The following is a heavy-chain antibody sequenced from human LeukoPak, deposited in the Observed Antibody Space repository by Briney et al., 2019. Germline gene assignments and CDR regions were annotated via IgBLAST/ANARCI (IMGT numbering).Heavy chain of an antibody. CDR1: GFTFSSYS. J-gene: IGHJ3*02. CDR3: ARDGGYSYGPDAFDI. D-gene: IGHD5-18*01. V-gene: IGHV3-21*01. Sequence: GGSLRLSCAASGFTFSSYSMNWVRQAPGKGLEWVSSISSSRSYIYYADSVKGRFTISRDNAKNSLYLQMNSLRAEDTAVYYCARDGGYSYGPDAFDIWGQGTMVTVSS. CDR2: ISSSRSYI.